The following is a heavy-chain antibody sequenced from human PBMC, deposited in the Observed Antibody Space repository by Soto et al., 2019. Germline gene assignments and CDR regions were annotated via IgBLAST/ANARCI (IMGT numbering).Heavy chain of an antibody. J-gene: IGHJ4*02. V-gene: IGHV4-59*01. CDR2: IYYSGGT. CDR1: GGSISSYY. Sequence: SETLSLTCTVSGGSISSYYWSWIRQPPGKGLEWIGYIYYSGGTNYNPSLKSRVTISVDTSKNQFSLKLSSVTAADTAVYYCATTTYYDFWSGYLGPDYWGQGTLVTVSS. D-gene: IGHD3-3*01. CDR3: ATTTYYDFWSGYLGPDY.